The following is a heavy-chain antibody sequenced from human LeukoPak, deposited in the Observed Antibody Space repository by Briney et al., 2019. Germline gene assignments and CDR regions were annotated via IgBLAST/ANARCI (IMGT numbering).Heavy chain of an antibody. V-gene: IGHV1-69*06. CDR3: ARKVGYAFDI. CDR1: GGTFSSYA. D-gene: IGHD1-26*01. Sequence: ASVKVSCKASGGTFSSYAISWVRQAPGQGLEWMGGIIPIFGTANYAQKFQGRVTMTEDTSTDTAYMELSSLRSEDTAVYYCARKVGYAFDIWGQGTMVTVSS. J-gene: IGHJ3*02. CDR2: IIPIFGTA.